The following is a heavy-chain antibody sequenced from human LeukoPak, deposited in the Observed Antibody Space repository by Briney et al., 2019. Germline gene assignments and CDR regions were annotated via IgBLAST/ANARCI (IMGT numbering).Heavy chain of an antibody. Sequence: GGSLRLSCAASGFTFADFYMSWIRQAPGKGLEWLSDISRSSTDTNYADSVRGRFTISRDNAKNSLFLQLNSLRAEDTAVYYCARKTYYYDSGSYSKSYYFDYWGQGTLVTVSS. J-gene: IGHJ4*02. V-gene: IGHV3-11*06. CDR2: ISRSSTDT. CDR3: ARKTYYYDSGSYSKSYYFDY. CDR1: GFTFADFY. D-gene: IGHD3-10*01.